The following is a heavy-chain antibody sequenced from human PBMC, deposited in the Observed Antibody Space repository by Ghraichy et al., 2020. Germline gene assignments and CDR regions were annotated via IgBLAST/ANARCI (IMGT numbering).Heavy chain of an antibody. J-gene: IGHJ4*02. D-gene: IGHD5-18*01. CDR3: ARRDTDISRFDY. CDR2: INYRGST. CDR1: GGSISGSTFY. V-gene: IGHV4-39*01. Sequence: SETLSLTCTVSGGSISGSTFYWVWIRQPPGRGLEWIGNINYRGSTNYNPSLKSRVTISVDTPKNQFSLRLTSVTAADTAVYYCARRDTDISRFDYWGQGTLVTVSS.